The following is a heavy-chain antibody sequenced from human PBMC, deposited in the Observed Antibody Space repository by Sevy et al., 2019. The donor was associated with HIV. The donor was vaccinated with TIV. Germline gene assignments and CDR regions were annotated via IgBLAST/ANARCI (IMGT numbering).Heavy chain of an antibody. CDR2: ISAYNGNT. CDR3: AANSWGGVVPAAILEAYYGMDV. Sequence: ASVKVSCKASGYTFTSYGISWVRQAPGQGLEWMGWISAYNGNTNYAQKLQGRVTMTTDTSTSTAYMELRSLRSDDTAVYYCAANSWGGVVPAAILEAYYGMDVWGQGTTVTVSS. V-gene: IGHV1-18*04. J-gene: IGHJ6*02. CDR1: GYTFTSYG. D-gene: IGHD2-2*01.